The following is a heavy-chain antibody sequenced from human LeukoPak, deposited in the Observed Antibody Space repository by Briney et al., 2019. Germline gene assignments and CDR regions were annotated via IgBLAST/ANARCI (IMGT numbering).Heavy chain of an antibody. Sequence: GGSLRLSCAASGFTFSSYWMSWVRQAPGKGLEWVANIKQDGSEKYYVDSVKGRFTISRDNAKNSLYLQMNSLRAEDTAVYYCARVRCINGVCYYFDYWGQGTLVTVSS. D-gene: IGHD2-8*01. CDR1: GFTFSSYW. CDR2: IKQDGSEK. J-gene: IGHJ4*02. CDR3: ARVRCINGVCYYFDY. V-gene: IGHV3-7*01.